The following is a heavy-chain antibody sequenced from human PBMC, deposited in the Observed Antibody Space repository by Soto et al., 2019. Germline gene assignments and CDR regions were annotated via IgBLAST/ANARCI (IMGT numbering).Heavy chain of an antibody. D-gene: IGHD4-17*01. CDR3: ASPKDGDDEGAFDI. CDR2: IIPILGIA. V-gene: IGHV1-69*02. CDR1: GGTFSSYT. Sequence: QVQLVQSGAEVKKPGSSVKVSCKASGGTFSSYTISWVRQAPGQGLEWMGRIIPILGIANYAQKFQGRVTITADKSTSTAYMELSSLRSEDTAVYYCASPKDGDDEGAFDIWGQGTMVTVSS. J-gene: IGHJ3*02.